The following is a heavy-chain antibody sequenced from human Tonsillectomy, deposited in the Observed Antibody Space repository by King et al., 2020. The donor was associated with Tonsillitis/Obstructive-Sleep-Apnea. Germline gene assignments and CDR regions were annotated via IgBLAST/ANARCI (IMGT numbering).Heavy chain of an antibody. Sequence: MQLQESGPGLVKPSETLSLTCTVSGGSISSYYWSWIRQPSGKGLEWIGYIYYSGSTNYNPSLKSRVTISVDTSKNQFSLKLISVTAADTAVYYCAGTIFGVVNWFDPWGQGTLVTVSS. CDR2: IYYSGST. D-gene: IGHD3-3*01. V-gene: IGHV4-59*08. J-gene: IGHJ5*02. CDR1: GGSISSYY. CDR3: AGTIFGVVNWFDP.